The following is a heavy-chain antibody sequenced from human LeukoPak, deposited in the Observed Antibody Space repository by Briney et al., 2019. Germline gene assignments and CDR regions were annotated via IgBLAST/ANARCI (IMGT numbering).Heavy chain of an antibody. CDR1: GFTFSSYW. D-gene: IGHD5-12*01. J-gene: IGHJ6*03. V-gene: IGHV3-7*01. CDR2: IKQDGSEK. Sequence: PGGSLRLSCAASGFTFSSYWMSWVRQAPGKGLEWVANIKQDGSEKNYVDSVKGRFTISRDNAKNSLYLQMNSLRAEDTAVYYRVRDRDGGYDSLYYYYYMDVWGKGTTVTVSS. CDR3: VRDRDGGYDSLYYYYYMDV.